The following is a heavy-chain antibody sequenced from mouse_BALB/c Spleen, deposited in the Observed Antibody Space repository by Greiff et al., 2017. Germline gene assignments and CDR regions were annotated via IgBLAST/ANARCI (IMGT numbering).Heavy chain of an antibody. V-gene: IGHV5-12-2*01. CDR1: GFTFSSYT. Sequence: EVKLMESGGGLVQPGGSLKLSCAASGFTFSSYTMSWVRQTPEKRLEWVAYISNGGGSTYYPDTVKGRFTISRDNAKNTLYLQMSSLKSEDTAMYYCARHEGYGGGFDYWGQGTTLTVSS. D-gene: IGHD2-14*01. CDR3: ARHEGYGGGFDY. CDR2: ISNGGGST. J-gene: IGHJ2*01.